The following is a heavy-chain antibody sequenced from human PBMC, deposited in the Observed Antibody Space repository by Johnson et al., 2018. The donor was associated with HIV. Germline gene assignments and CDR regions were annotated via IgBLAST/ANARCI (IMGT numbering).Heavy chain of an antibody. CDR1: GFSVSSKY. CDR3: ARASHSSGWYGRLGDAFDI. J-gene: IGHJ3*02. CDR2: IYSGGST. V-gene: IGHV3-66*01. D-gene: IGHD6-19*01. Sequence: EVQLVESGGGLVQPGGSLRLSCAASGFSVSSKYMSWVRQAPGKGLEWVSVIYSGGSTFYADSVKGRFTISRDNSKNTLYLQLNSLRAEDTAVYYCARASHSSGWYGRLGDAFDIWGQGTMVTVSS.